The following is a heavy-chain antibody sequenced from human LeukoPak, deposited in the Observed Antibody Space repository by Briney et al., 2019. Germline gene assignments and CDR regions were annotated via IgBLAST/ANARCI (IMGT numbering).Heavy chain of an antibody. CDR2: ISAYNGNT. CDR1: GYTFTSYG. D-gene: IGHD2/OR15-2a*01. V-gene: IGHV1-18*01. Sequence: ASVKVSCKASGYTFTSYGISWVRQAPGQGLEWMGWISAYNGNTNYAQKLQGRVTMTTDTSTSTAYMELRSLRSDDTAVYYCARARIRYAAGAYYGMDVWGQGTTVTVSS. J-gene: IGHJ6*02. CDR3: ARARIRYAAGAYYGMDV.